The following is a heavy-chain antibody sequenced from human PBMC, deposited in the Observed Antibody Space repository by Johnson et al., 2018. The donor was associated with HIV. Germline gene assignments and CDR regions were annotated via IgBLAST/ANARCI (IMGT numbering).Heavy chain of an antibody. V-gene: IGHV3-30*04. CDR2: ISYDGSNQ. Sequence: VQLVESGGGVVQPGRSLRLSCAASGFTFSTYDMHWVRQAPGKGLEWVAVISYDGSNQYYADSVKGRFTISRDNSKNTVFLQMNSLRPEDTAMYYCAAYYDFWSGSYTSGFDIWGQGTMVTVSP. CDR3: AAYYDFWSGSYTSGFDI. D-gene: IGHD3-3*01. CDR1: GFTFSTYD. J-gene: IGHJ3*02.